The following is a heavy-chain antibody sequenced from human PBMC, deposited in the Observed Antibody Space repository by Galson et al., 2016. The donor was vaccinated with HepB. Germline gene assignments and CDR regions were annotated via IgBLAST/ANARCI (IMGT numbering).Heavy chain of an antibody. CDR3: ARVRTWTLLDAFDL. D-gene: IGHD3/OR15-3a*01. CDR2: ISSGSSYT. V-gene: IGHV3-21*01. J-gene: IGHJ3*01. Sequence: SLRLSCAASGFTFRTYSMNWVRQAPGKGLEWVSSISSGSSYTYYADSVKGRFTISRDNAKKSLYLQMNSLRAKDTAVYYCARVRTWTLLDAFDLWGQGTKVTVAS. CDR1: GFTFRTYS.